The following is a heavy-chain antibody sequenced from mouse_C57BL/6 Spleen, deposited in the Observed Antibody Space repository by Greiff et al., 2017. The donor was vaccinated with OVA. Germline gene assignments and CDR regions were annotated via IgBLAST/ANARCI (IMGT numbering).Heavy chain of an antibody. CDR3: ARRSGSSPFAY. J-gene: IGHJ3*01. Sequence: QVQLQQSGAELVKPGASVKLSCKASGYTFTSYWMHWVKQRPGQGLEWIGMIHPNSGSTNYNEKFKSKATLTVDKSSSTAYMQLSSLTSEDSAVYYCARRSGSSPFAYWGQGTLVTVSA. CDR1: GYTFTSYW. D-gene: IGHD1-1*01. CDR2: IHPNSGST. V-gene: IGHV1-64*01.